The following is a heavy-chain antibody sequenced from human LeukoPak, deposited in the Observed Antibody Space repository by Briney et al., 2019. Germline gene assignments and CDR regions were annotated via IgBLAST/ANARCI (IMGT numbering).Heavy chain of an antibody. CDR3: ASFGDCSGGSCSAFDV. J-gene: IGHJ3*01. D-gene: IGHD2-15*01. Sequence: PGGSLRLSCAASGFTFSNYAMTWVRQAPGRGLVWVSRINSDGSSTNYADSVKGRFTISRDNSKKTLYLQMNSLRAEDTAVYYCASFGDCSGGSCSAFDVWGQGTMVTVSS. CDR1: GFTFSNYA. V-gene: IGHV3-74*01. CDR2: INSDGSST.